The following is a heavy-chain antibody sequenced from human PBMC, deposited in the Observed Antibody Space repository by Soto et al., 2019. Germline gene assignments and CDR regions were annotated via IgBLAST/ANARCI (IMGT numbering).Heavy chain of an antibody. CDR3: ARDRVGAAPGILDV. CDR2: INSDGSSP. CDR1: GFAFSNYW. Sequence: EVQLVESGGDLVQSGGSLRLSCAASGFAFSNYWMHWVRQAPGKGLVWVSRINSDGSSPSYADSVKGRFTISRDNAKNTLYLQMNSLRAEDTAVYYCARDRVGAAPGILDVWGQGTTVTVSS. D-gene: IGHD1-26*01. J-gene: IGHJ6*02. V-gene: IGHV3-74*01.